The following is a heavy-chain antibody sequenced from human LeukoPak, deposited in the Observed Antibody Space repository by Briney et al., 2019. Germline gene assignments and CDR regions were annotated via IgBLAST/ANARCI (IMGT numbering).Heavy chain of an antibody. CDR3: AREGPSSGSYDS. CDR2: IYRGGRT. J-gene: IGHJ5*01. Sequence: GGSLRLSCAASGFTVSTSYMSWVRQAPGKGLEWVSVIYRGGRTYYAESVKGRFSISRDIFKNSLFLQMNSLRAEDSAVYYCAREGPSSGSYDSWGQGTLVTVSS. V-gene: IGHV3-66*01. CDR1: GFTVSTSY. D-gene: IGHD1-26*01.